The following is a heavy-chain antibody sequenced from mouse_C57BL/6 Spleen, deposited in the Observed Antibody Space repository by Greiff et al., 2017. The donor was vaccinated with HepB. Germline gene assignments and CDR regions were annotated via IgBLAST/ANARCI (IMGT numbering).Heavy chain of an antibody. CDR1: GYTFTSYD. CDR3: ARDGQLRLLAY. V-gene: IGHV1-85*01. CDR2: IYPRDGST. D-gene: IGHD3-2*02. Sequence: VQLQESGPELVKPGASVKLSCKASGYTFTSYDINWVKQRPGQGLEWIGWIYPRDGSTKYNEKFKGKATLTVDTSSSTAYMELHSLTSEASAVYFCARDGQLRLLAYWGQGTLVTVSA. J-gene: IGHJ3*01.